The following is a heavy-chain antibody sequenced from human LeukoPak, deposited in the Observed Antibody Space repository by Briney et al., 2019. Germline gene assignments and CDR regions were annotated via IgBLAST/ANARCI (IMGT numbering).Heavy chain of an antibody. J-gene: IGHJ5*02. Sequence: ASVKVSCKVSGYTLTELSMHWVRQAPGQGLEWMGGIIPIFGTANYAQKFQGRVTITADESTSTAYMELSSLRSEDTAVYYCARNIVVVPAAMLGWFDPWGQGTLVTVSS. V-gene: IGHV1-69*13. D-gene: IGHD2-2*01. CDR3: ARNIVVVPAAMLGWFDP. CDR2: IIPIFGTA. CDR1: GYTLTELS.